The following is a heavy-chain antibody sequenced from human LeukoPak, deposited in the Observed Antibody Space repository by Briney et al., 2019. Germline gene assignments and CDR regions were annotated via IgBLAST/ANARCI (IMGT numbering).Heavy chain of an antibody. J-gene: IGHJ6*02. Sequence: LSLTCTVSGGAISSSSYYWGWIRQPPGKGLEWIGSIYYSGSTYYNPSLKSRVTISVDTSKNQFSLKLSSVTAADTAVYYCARHLYSSYRFWDYYYYGMDVWGQGTTVTVSS. CDR3: ARHLYSSYRFWDYYYYGMDV. CDR1: GGAISSSSYY. D-gene: IGHD5-12*01. CDR2: IYYSGST. V-gene: IGHV4-39*01.